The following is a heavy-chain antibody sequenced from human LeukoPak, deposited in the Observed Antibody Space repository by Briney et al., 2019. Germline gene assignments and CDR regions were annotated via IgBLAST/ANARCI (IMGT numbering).Heavy chain of an antibody. CDR2: IWYDGSNK. D-gene: IGHD3-10*01. V-gene: IGHV3-33*01. Sequence: PGGSLRLSCAASGFTFSSFGMHWVRQTPGKGLEWVAVIWYDGSNKYYADSVKGRFTISRDNSKNTLYLQMNSLRAEDTAVYYCARDSFGLQDSWGQGTLVTVSS. J-gene: IGHJ4*02. CDR3: ARDSFGLQDS. CDR1: GFTFSSFG.